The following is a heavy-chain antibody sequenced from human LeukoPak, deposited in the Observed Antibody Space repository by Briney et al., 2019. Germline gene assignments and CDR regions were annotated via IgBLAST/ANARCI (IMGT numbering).Heavy chain of an antibody. D-gene: IGHD2/OR15-2a*01. CDR2: RGSGDST. CDR1: GFTFSTYA. J-gene: IGHJ4*02. V-gene: IGHV3-23*01. CDR3: AKRFRGTSGLYYFDS. Sequence: PGGSLRLSCSASGFTFSTYAMSWVRQPPGKGLEWVSXRGSGDSTYYAESVKGRFTISRDNSKNTLYLQMNSLRAEDTAVYYCAKRFRGTSGLYYFDSWGQGTLVTVSS.